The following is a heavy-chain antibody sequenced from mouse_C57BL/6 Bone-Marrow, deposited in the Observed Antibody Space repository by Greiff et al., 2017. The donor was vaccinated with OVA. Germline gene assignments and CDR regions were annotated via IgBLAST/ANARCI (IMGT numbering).Heavy chain of an antibody. V-gene: IGHV1-50*01. J-gene: IGHJ2*01. CDR1: GYPFTSYW. CDR3: ARGEAFLGY. CDR2: IDPSDSYT. Sequence: QVQLQQPGAELVKPGASVKLSCKASGYPFTSYWMQWVKQRPGQGLEWIGEIDPSDSYTNYNQKFKGKATLTVDTYSSTVYMQLSSLTAEDAAVYYCARGEAFLGYWGQGTTLTVSS. D-gene: IGHD3-2*02.